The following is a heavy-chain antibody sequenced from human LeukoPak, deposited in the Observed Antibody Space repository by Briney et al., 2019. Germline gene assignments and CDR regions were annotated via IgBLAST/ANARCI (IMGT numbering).Heavy chain of an antibody. D-gene: IGHD1-1*01. V-gene: IGHV3-30*18. CDR3: AKGLGSWNYDSCYYMDV. Sequence: GGSLRLSCAASGFTFSGYGMHWVRQAPGKGLEWVAVISYDGSNKYYADSVKGRFTISRDNSKNTLYLQMNSLRAEDTAVYYCAKGLGSWNYDSCYYMDVWGKGTTVTVSS. CDR2: ISYDGSNK. J-gene: IGHJ6*03. CDR1: GFTFSGYG.